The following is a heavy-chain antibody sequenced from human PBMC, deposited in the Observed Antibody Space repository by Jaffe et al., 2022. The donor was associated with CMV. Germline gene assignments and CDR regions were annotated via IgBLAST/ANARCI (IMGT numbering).Heavy chain of an antibody. Sequence: QVQLQESGPGLVKPSETLSLTCTVSGGSISSYYWSWIRQPPGKGLEWIGYIYYSGSTNYNPSLKSRVTISVDTSKNQFSLKLSSVTAADTAVYYCARVQGGYNYFDYWGQGTLVTVSS. J-gene: IGHJ4*02. V-gene: IGHV4-59*01. D-gene: IGHD5-12*01. CDR1: GGSISSYY. CDR3: ARVQGGYNYFDY. CDR2: IYYSGST.